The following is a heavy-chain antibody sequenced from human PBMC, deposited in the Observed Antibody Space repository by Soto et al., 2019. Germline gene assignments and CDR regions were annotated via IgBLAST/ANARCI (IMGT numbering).Heavy chain of an antibody. V-gene: IGHV5-51*01. D-gene: IGHD5-18*01. Sequence: PGESLKISCQGSGYIFTSYWIAWVRQVPGKVLEWMGIIYPGDSDTRYSPSFQGQIAISADKSISTAFLEWSSLEASDTAMYYCARHLGGYSYGSLGYWGQGTPVTVSS. J-gene: IGHJ4*02. CDR2: IYPGDSDT. CDR1: GYIFTSYW. CDR3: ARHLGGYSYGSLGY.